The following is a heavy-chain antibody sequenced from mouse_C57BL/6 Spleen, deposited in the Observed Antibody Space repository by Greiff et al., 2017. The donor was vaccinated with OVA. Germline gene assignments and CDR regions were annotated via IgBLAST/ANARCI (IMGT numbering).Heavy chain of an antibody. D-gene: IGHD1-1*02. CDR1: GFSLTSYG. CDR2: IWSGGST. J-gene: IGHJ4*01. Sequence: QVHVKQSGPGLVQPSQSLSITCTVSGFSLTSYGVHWVRQPPGKGLEWLGVIWSGGSTDYNAAFISRLSISKDNSKSQVFFKMNSLQADDTAIYYCAKTDYGGKDAMDYWGQGTSVTVSS. V-gene: IGHV2-4*01. CDR3: AKTDYGGKDAMDY.